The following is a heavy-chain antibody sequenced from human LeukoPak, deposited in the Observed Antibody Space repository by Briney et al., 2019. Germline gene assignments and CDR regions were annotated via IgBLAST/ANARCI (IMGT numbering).Heavy chain of an antibody. D-gene: IGHD3-10*01. CDR2: IHTNGRT. Sequence: PSETLSLTCTVSGDSISSYYWSWIRQTPGKGLEWIGYIHTNGRTNYSPSLKSRVTISVDSSKNQLSLMLSSVTAADTAVYYCTRRAPTSYGHYLDSWSQGTLVTVSS. V-gene: IGHV4-4*09. J-gene: IGHJ4*02. CDR1: GDSISSYY. CDR3: TRRAPTSYGHYLDS.